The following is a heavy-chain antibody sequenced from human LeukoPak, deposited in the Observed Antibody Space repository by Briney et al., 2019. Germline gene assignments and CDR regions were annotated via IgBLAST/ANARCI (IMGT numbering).Heavy chain of an antibody. V-gene: IGHV4-38-2*02. Sequence: SSETLSLTCTVSGYSISSGYYWGWIRQPPGKGLEWIGSIYHSGSTNYHPSLKSRVTISLDTSKNQFSLKLSSVTAADTAVYYCARGSGYVYYWGQGTLVTVSS. J-gene: IGHJ4*02. D-gene: IGHD5-12*01. CDR3: ARGSGYVYY. CDR2: IYHSGST. CDR1: GYSISSGYY.